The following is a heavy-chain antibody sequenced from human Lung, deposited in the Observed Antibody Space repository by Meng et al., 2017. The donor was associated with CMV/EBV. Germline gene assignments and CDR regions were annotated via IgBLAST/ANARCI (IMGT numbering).Heavy chain of an antibody. CDR2: IYHSGST. J-gene: IGHJ4*02. CDR3: ASFPPPGKQWLVTDY. D-gene: IGHD6-19*01. Sequence: QVQLQDAGPGLVKPSGTLSLTCAVSGGSISSSNWWSWVRQPPGKGLEWIGEIYHSGSTNYNPPLKSRVTISVDKSKNQFSLKLSSVTAADTAVYYCASFPPPGKQWLVTDYWGQGTLVTVSS. V-gene: IGHV4-4*02. CDR1: GGSISSSNW.